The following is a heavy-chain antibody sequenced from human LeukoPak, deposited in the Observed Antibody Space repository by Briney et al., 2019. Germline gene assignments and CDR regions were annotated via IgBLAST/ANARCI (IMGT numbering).Heavy chain of an antibody. J-gene: IGHJ4*02. CDR1: GYSISSGYY. D-gene: IGHD6-6*01. CDR3: ARSGYSSSWAADY. V-gene: IGHV4-38-2*02. Sequence: PSETLSLTCTVSGYSISSGYYWGWIRQPPGKGLEWIGSIYHSGSTYYNPSLKSRVTISIGTSKNQFSLKLSSVTAADTAVYYCARSGYSSSWAADYWGQGTLVTVSS. CDR2: IYHSGST.